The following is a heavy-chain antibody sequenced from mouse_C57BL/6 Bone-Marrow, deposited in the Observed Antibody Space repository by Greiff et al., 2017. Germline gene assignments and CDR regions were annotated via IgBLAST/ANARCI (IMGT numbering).Heavy chain of an antibody. Sequence: EVMLVESGGGLVKPGGSLKLSCAASGFTFSSYAMSWVRQTPEKRLEWVATISDGGSYTYYPDNVKGRFTISRDNAKNNLYLQRSHLKSEDTAMYYCARDRDYGSSYDAMDYWGQGTSVTVSS. CDR1: GFTFSSYA. J-gene: IGHJ4*01. V-gene: IGHV5-4*01. D-gene: IGHD1-1*01. CDR3: ARDRDYGSSYDAMDY. CDR2: ISDGGSYT.